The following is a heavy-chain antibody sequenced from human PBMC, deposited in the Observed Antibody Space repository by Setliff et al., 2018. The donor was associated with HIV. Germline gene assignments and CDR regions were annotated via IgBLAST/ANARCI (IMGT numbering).Heavy chain of an antibody. V-gene: IGHV4-39*02. Sequence: SETLSLTCTVSGGSISNSNYFWGWIRQPPGKGLEWIGRIYSSGSTYYQPSLQGRVSMSIDSSKNHFSRSLRYVTAADTAVYYGARSVSGRYFWSGYYTGPDPKGGNAFDIWGQGTMVTVSS. J-gene: IGHJ3*02. D-gene: IGHD3-3*01. CDR3: ARSVSGRYFWSGYYTGPDPKGGNAFDI. CDR2: IYSSGST. CDR1: GGSISNSNYF.